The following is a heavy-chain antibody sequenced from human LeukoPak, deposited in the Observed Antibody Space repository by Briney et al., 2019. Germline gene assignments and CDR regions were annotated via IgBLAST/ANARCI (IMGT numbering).Heavy chain of an antibody. Sequence: GGSLRLSCAASGFTFSSHSMNWVRQAPGKGLEWVSSISSSSSYIYYADSVKGRFTISRDNAKNSLYLQMNSLRAEDTAVYYCARIYSSSWYDFDYWGQGTLVTVSS. CDR3: ARIYSSSWYDFDY. CDR1: GFTFSSHS. V-gene: IGHV3-21*01. J-gene: IGHJ4*02. D-gene: IGHD6-13*01. CDR2: ISSSSSYI.